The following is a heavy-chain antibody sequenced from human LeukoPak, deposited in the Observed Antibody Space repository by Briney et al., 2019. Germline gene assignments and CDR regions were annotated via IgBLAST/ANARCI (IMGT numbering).Heavy chain of an antibody. J-gene: IGHJ4*02. CDR3: ARDPPYYYGTGSYFDY. D-gene: IGHD1-1*01. CDR2: IYSGGST. Sequence: GGSLRLSCAASGFTVSSNYMSWVRQAPGKGLEWVSVIYSGGSTYYADSVKGRFTISRDNSKNTLYLQMNSLRAEDTAVYYCARDPPYYYGTGSYFDYWGQGTLVTVSS. CDR1: GFTVSSNY. V-gene: IGHV3-53*01.